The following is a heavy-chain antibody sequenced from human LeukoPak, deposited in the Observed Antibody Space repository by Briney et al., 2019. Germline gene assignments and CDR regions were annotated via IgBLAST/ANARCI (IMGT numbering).Heavy chain of an antibody. CDR3: ARDGGYTYGYWPGPL. J-gene: IGHJ4*02. CDR1: GFTLGNYP. D-gene: IGHD5-18*01. CDR2: ISKNGGST. V-gene: IGHV3-64*01. Sequence: GGSLRLSCAASGFTLGNYPMHWVRQVPGKGLEYVSGISKNGGSTYYANSVKGRFTISRDISKNTLYLQVDSLTAEDMAIYYCARDGGYTYGYWPGPLWGQGTLVTVSS.